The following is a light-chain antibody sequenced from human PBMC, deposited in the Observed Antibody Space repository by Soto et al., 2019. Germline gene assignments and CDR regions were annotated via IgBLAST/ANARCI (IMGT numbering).Light chain of an antibody. Sequence: EIQRTQSPSSVSASVGDRFTITCRSSQGISSWLAWYQQKPGRAPKLLIYSASSLQSGAPSRFTGSGSGTEFTLTISSLQPEDFATYYCQQSYSTLLWTFGQGTKVDIK. CDR3: QQSYSTLLWT. CDR2: SAS. CDR1: QGISSW. V-gene: IGKV1-12*01. J-gene: IGKJ1*01.